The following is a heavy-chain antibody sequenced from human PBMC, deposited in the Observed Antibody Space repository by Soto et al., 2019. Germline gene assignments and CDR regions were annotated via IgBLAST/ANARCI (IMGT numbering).Heavy chain of an antibody. V-gene: IGHV4-59*01. CDR3: AREKRSGYDFWNGQNWFDP. CDR2: VYYSGST. Sequence: SETLSLTCTVSGGSMSSYYWSWIRQPPGKGLEWIANVYYSGSTNYNPSLKSRVTISVDTSKNQFSLKLSSVTAADTAVYYCAREKRSGYDFWNGQNWFDPWGQGTLVTVSS. CDR1: GGSMSSYY. D-gene: IGHD3-3*01. J-gene: IGHJ5*02.